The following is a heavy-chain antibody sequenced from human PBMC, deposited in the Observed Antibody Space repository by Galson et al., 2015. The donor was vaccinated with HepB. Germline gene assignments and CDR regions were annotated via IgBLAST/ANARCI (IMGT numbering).Heavy chain of an antibody. CDR3: ATVNCVDCHYYGMGV. Sequence: SLRLSCAASGFTFSSYAMNWVRQAPGKGLEWLSVISGSGGTTYYTDSVKGRFTISRDNSKNTLYLQMNSLRAEDTAIYYCATVNCVDCHYYGMGVWGHGTTVTVSS. J-gene: IGHJ6*02. D-gene: IGHD2-21*02. V-gene: IGHV3-23*01. CDR2: ISGSGGTT. CDR1: GFTFSSYA.